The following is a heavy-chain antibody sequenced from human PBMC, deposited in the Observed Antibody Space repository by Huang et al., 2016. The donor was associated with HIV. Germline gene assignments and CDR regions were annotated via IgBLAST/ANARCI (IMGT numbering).Heavy chain of an antibody. J-gene: IGHJ4*02. CDR2: ISYDGSNK. Sequence: SFAMHWVRQAPGKGLEWVAVISYDGSNKYYADSVKGRFTISRDNSKNKLYLQMNRLRAEDTAVYYCARDWGWLRLDLTFDYWGQGALVTVSS. CDR3: ARDWGWLRLDLTFDY. V-gene: IGHV3-30-3*01. CDR1: SFA. D-gene: IGHD5-12*01.